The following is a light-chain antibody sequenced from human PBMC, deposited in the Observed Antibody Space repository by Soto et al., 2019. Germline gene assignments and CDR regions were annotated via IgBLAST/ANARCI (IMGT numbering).Light chain of an antibody. V-gene: IGKV3-15*01. CDR3: QQDNNWWT. CDR1: QSVSST. J-gene: IGKJ1*01. CDR2: GAS. Sequence: EIGMTQSPATLPVSPGERATLSCRASQSVSSTLAWYQQKPGQSPRLLIYGASHTATGIPARFSGGGSGTEVTHTSSSLQFEDFAVYYWQQDNNWWTFGQSTRVEVK.